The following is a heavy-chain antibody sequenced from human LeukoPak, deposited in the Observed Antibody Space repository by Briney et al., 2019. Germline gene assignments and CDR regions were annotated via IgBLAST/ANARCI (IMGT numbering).Heavy chain of an antibody. CDR1: GFTFSSYS. D-gene: IGHD3-10*01. V-gene: IGHV3-21*01. J-gene: IGHJ3*02. CDR3: ARDHETMVRGVIISRSRDAFDI. CDR2: ISSSSSYI. Sequence: GGSLRLSCAASGFTFSSYSMNWVRQAPGKGLEWVSSISSSSSYIYYADSVKGRFTISRDNAKNSLYLQMNSLRAEDTAVYYCARDHETMVRGVIISRSRDAFDIWGQGTMVTVSS.